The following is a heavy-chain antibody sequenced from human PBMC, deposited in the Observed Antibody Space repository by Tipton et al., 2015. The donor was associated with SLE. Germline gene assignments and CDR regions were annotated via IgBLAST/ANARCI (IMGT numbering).Heavy chain of an antibody. V-gene: IGHV4-59*12. CDR2: ISYGGGT. J-gene: IGHJ4*02. CDR3: ARDTGVDIDY. D-gene: IGHD7-27*01. CDR1: GGSISSNY. Sequence: TLSLTCSVSGGSISSNYWIWIRQPPGKGLEWIGYISYGGGTNYNPSLKSRVTMSVDTAKNQFSLKLTSVTAADTAVYYCARDTGVDIDYWGQGTLVTVSS.